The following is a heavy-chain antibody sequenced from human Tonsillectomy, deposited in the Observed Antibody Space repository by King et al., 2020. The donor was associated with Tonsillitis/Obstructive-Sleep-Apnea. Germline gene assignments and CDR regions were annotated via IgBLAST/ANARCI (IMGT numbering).Heavy chain of an antibody. CDR1: GFTCSNYW. CDR3: ARDPVAAIYYYYMDV. Sequence: VQLVESGGGLVQPGGSLRLSCAASGFTCSNYWMSWVRQAPGKGLEWVANKKQDGSEKYYVDSVKGRFTISRDNAKNSLYLQMNSPMAEDTAVYYCARDPVAAIYYYYMDVWGKGTTVTVSS. D-gene: IGHD2-15*01. V-gene: IGHV3-7*04. J-gene: IGHJ6*03. CDR2: KKQDGSEK.